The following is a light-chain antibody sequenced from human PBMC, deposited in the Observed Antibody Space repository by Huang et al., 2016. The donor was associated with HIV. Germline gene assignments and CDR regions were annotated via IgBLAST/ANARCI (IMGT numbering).Light chain of an antibody. J-gene: IGKJ1*01. CDR2: GAS. CDR1: QSVSSSF. CDR3: QQYGSSPPWT. Sequence: EIVLTQSAGTQPLSPGESATRPCRASQSVSSSFLTWYQQKPGQAPRLLIYGASSRPTGSLDRFSGSGSGTDFTLTISRLEPEDVAVYYCQQYGSSPPWTFDQGTKVEIK. V-gene: IGKV3-20*01.